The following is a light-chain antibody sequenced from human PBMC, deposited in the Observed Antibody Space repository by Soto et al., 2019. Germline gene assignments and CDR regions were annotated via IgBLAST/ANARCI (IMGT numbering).Light chain of an antibody. CDR1: QNINNY. CDR2: DAS. J-gene: IGKJ5*01. CDR3: QQYYNLPIT. Sequence: DIQMTQSPSSLSASVGDRVTITFQASQNINNYLNWYQQKPGRAPKLLIYDASNLEAGVPSRFRGSGSGTDFTFTISSLQPEDFATYSCQQYYNLPITFGQGTRLEIK. V-gene: IGKV1-33*01.